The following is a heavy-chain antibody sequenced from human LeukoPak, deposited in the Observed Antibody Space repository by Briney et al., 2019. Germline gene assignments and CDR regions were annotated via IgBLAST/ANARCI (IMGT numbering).Heavy chain of an antibody. Sequence: GGSLRLSCAASGFTFSSYAMHWVRQAPGKGLEWVAVISYDGSNKYYADSVKGRFTISRDNSKNTLYLQMNSLRAEDTAVYYCARDFLYNYYYGMDVWGQGTTVTVSS. J-gene: IGHJ6*02. CDR3: ARDFLYNYYYGMDV. D-gene: IGHD1-14*01. CDR1: GFTFSSYA. V-gene: IGHV3-30-3*01. CDR2: ISYDGSNK.